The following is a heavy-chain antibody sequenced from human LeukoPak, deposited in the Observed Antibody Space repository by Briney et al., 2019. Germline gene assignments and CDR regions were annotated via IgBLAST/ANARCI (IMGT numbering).Heavy chain of an antibody. CDR3: ASSYCSGGSCYEG. J-gene: IGHJ4*02. Sequence: PSETLSLTCTVSGGSLSSSNWWGWVRQPPGKGLEWIGEIYDSGSTNYNPSLKSRVTVSVDNSKNQFSLRVSSVAAADTALYYCASSYCSGGSCYEGWGQGTLVTVSS. V-gene: IGHV4-4*02. CDR1: GGSLSSSNW. CDR2: IYDSGST. D-gene: IGHD2-15*01.